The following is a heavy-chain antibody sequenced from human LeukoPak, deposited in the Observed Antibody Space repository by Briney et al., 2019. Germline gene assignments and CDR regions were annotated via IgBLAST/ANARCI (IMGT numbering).Heavy chain of an antibody. Sequence: SETLSLTCTVSGGSINSGSFYWNCIRHPAGKGLEWIGHVYTTGTTNCNPSLRSRVTISLDTSKNQFSLNLNSVTAADTAVYYCARCTSTSCYDFDYWGQGTLLTVSS. CDR3: ARCTSTSCYDFDY. CDR1: GGSINSGSFY. J-gene: IGHJ4*02. V-gene: IGHV4-61*09. CDR2: VYTTGTT. D-gene: IGHD2-2*01.